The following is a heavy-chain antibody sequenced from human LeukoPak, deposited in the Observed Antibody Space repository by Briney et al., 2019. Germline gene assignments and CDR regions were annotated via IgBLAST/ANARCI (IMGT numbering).Heavy chain of an antibody. CDR3: AKDQGSGLGSYRPIFDY. CDR2: ISSSGGST. V-gene: IGHV3-23*01. D-gene: IGHD3-10*01. CDR1: GFTFSSYA. Sequence: GGSLRLSCAASGFTFSSYAMSWVRQAPGKGLEWVSGISSSGGSTVYADSVKGRFTISRDNFRNTVFLQMNSLRAEDAAVYYCAKDQGSGLGSYRPIFDYWGQGTLVTVSS. J-gene: IGHJ4*02.